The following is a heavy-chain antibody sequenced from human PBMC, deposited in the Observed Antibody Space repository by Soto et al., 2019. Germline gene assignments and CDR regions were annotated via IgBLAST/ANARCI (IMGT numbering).Heavy chain of an antibody. CDR2: IYYSGST. D-gene: IGHD3-22*01. J-gene: IGHJ6*02. CDR3: ARDRNYYDSSGYYHPYGMDV. V-gene: IGHV4-61*08. Sequence: SETLSLTCTVSGGSISSGDYYWSWIRQPPGKGLEWIGYIYYSGSTNYNPSLKSRVTISVDTSKNQFSLKLSSVTAADTAVYYCARDRNYYDSSGYYHPYGMDVWGQGTTVTVSS. CDR1: GGSISSGDYY.